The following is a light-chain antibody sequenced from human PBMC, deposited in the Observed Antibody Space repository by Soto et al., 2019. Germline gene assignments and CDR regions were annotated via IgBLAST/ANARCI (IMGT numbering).Light chain of an antibody. Sequence: EIVLTQSPGTLSLSPGERATLSCRASQSVSSSYLAWYQQKPGQAPRLLIYGASSRATGIPDRFSGSGSGTDFPLTLSRLEPEDFAVYFCPQYTGSPWTFGQGTKVEVK. CDR2: GAS. J-gene: IGKJ1*01. CDR1: QSVSSSY. CDR3: PQYTGSPWT. V-gene: IGKV3-20*01.